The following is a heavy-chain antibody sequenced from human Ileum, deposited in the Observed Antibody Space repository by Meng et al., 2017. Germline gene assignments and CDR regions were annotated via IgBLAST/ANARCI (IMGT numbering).Heavy chain of an antibody. V-gene: IGHV4-4*02. J-gene: IGHJ4*02. CDR1: GTW. D-gene: IGHD3-22*01. CDR3: ATSNDRDVYYLGY. CDR2: IFQSGRT. Sequence: VQLTESGPRLVKPSGALSLTCAVSGTWWSWVRQPPGKGLEWIGEIFQSGRTNYNPSLKSRVTISIDKSKSQISLQLSAVTAADTAVYSCATSNDRDVYYLGYWGQGTLVTVSS.